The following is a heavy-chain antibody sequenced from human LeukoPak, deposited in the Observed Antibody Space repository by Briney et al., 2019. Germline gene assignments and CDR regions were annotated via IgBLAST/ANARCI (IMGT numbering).Heavy chain of an antibody. V-gene: IGHV4-39*07. D-gene: IGHD3-16*01. CDR1: GGSISSSSYY. CDR3: ARDHRGIDY. J-gene: IGHJ4*02. CDR2: IYYSGST. Sequence: SETLSLTCTVSGGSISSSSYYWGWIRQPPGKGLEWIGSIYYSGSTNYNPSLKSRVTISVDTSKNQFSLKLSSVTAADTAVYYCARDHRGIDYWGQGTLVTVSS.